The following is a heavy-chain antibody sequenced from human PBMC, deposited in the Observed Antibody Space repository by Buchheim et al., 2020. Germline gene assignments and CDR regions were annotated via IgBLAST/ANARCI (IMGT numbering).Heavy chain of an antibody. V-gene: IGHV3-23*01. Sequence: EVQLLESGGGLVQPGGSLRLSCAASGFTFSSYAMSWVHQAPGKGLEWVSAISGSGGSTYYADSVKGRFTISRDNSKNTLYLQMNSLRAEDTAVYYCAKKISLALVEYYYGMDVWGQGTT. CDR1: GFTFSSYA. J-gene: IGHJ6*02. CDR2: ISGSGGST. CDR3: AKKISLALVEYYYGMDV. D-gene: IGHD1-26*01.